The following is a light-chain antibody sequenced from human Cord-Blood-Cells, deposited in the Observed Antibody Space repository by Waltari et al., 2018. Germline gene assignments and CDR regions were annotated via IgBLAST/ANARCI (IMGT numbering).Light chain of an antibody. Sequence: QSVLTQPPSASGTPGQRVTISCSGSSSNIGSNYVYWYQQLPGTAPKLLTYRNNQRPSGVPHRFSGSKSRTSASLAISGLRSEDEADYYCAAWDDSLSGPVFGGGTKLTVL. V-gene: IGLV1-47*01. CDR1: SSNIGSNY. CDR2: RNN. CDR3: AAWDDSLSGPV. J-gene: IGLJ3*02.